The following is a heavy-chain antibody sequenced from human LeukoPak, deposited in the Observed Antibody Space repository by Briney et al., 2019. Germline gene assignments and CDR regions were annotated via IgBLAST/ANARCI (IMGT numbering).Heavy chain of an antibody. CDR2: IYPGDSDT. CDR1: GYSFTTYW. Sequence: GESLKISCHGSGYSFTTYWISWVRHMPGKGLECMGIIYPGDSDTRYSPSFQGQVTISADKSINTAYLQWSSLKASDTAMYYCARLGTYWSNYYFEYWGQGTLVTVSS. J-gene: IGHJ4*02. CDR3: ARLGTYWSNYYFEY. V-gene: IGHV5-51*01. D-gene: IGHD3-10*01.